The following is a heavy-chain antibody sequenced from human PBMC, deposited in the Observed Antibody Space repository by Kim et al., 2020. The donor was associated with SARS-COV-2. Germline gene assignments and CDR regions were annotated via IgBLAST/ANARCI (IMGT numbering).Heavy chain of an antibody. CDR2: TT. V-gene: IGHV3-49*02. CDR3: GCTNGVQRGY. J-gene: IGHJ4*02. Sequence: TTEDAASVKGRFTISRDDSKSIAYLEMNSLKTEDTAVYYCGCTNGVQRGYWGQGTLVTVSS. D-gene: IGHD2-8*01.